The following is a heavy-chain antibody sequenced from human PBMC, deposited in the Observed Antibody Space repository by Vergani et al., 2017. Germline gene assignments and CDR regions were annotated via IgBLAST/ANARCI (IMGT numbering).Heavy chain of an antibody. CDR3: TAEKEVAFYYSYYHMDV. CDR1: GFIFSDYV. D-gene: IGHD2-21*01. V-gene: IGHV3-15*04. CDR2: IWHDGSNADGGSA. J-gene: IGHJ6*03. Sequence: EVQVVESGGGVVQPGKSLSLSCETSGFIFSDYVMHWVRQAPGKGLEWVAGIWHDGSNADGGSADYAASVKGRFIISRDDSKNFLYLQMNSLKIEDTALYFCTAEKEVAFYYSYYHMDVWGKGTTVTVSS.